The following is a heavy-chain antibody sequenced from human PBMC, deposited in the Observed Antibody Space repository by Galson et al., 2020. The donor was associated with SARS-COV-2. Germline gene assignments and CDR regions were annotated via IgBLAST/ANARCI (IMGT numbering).Heavy chain of an antibody. Sequence: ASVKVSCKASGYTFTSYGISWVRQAPGQGLEWMGWISAYNGNTNYAQKLQGRVTMTTDTSTSTAYMELRSLRSDDTAVYYCARGESNYDFWSGYFENIEYWGQGTLVTVSS. V-gene: IGHV1-18*04. J-gene: IGHJ4*02. D-gene: IGHD3-3*01. CDR3: ARGESNYDFWSGYFENIEY. CDR2: ISAYNGNT. CDR1: GYTFTSYG.